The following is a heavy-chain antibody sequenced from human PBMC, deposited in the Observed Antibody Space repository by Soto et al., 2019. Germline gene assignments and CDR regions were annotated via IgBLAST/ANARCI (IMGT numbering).Heavy chain of an antibody. V-gene: IGHV3-53*01. CDR1: GFTVRSNY. D-gene: IGHD5-12*01. CDR2: IYAGGAT. J-gene: IGHJ4*02. Sequence: GGSLRLSCAASGFTVRSNYMSWVRQAPGKGLEWVSIIYAGGATYYADTVRGRFTISIDNSKNTVFLQMNSVRAEDTAVYFCAKGRWLRLFDSWGQGTPVTVSS. CDR3: AKGRWLRLFDS.